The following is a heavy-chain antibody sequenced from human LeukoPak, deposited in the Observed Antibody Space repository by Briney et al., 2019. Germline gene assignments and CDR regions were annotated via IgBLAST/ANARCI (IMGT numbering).Heavy chain of an antibody. CDR2: VNHSGYT. V-gene: IGHV4-34*01. D-gene: IGHD4-17*01. CDR3: ARMTTGHDY. J-gene: IGHJ4*02. Sequence: SETLSLTCGVSGTSFTSYYWSWIRQTPGKGLEWIGEVNHSGYTNMNPSLKSRVTISVDTSKNQFSLMMTSVTAADTAVYFCARMTTGHDYWGQGILISVCS. CDR1: GTSFTSYY.